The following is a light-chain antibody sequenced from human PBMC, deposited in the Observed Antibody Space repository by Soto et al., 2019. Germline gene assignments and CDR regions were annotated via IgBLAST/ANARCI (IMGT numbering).Light chain of an antibody. V-gene: IGLV2-14*01. Sequence: QSALTQPASVSGSPGQSITISCTGTSGDIGSYNRVSWYQQHPGKAPKLIIYEVTDRPSGVSNRFSGSKSGNTASLTISGLQAEDEAEYYCSSKRDSSTLFAFGTGTKVTVL. CDR2: EVT. CDR3: SSKRDSSTLFA. CDR1: SGDIGSYNR. J-gene: IGLJ1*01.